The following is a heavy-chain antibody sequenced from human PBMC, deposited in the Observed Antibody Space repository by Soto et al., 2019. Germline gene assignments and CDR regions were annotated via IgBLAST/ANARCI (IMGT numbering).Heavy chain of an antibody. CDR1: GYTFTSYG. D-gene: IGHD5-12*01. Sequence: ASVEVSCKXSGYTFTSYGISWVRQAPGQGLEWMGWISAYNGNTNYAQKLQGRVTMTTDTSTSTAYMELRSLRSDDTAVYYCARDIVATIDYYYGMDVWGQGTTVTVSS. CDR2: ISAYNGNT. J-gene: IGHJ6*02. CDR3: ARDIVATIDYYYGMDV. V-gene: IGHV1-18*04.